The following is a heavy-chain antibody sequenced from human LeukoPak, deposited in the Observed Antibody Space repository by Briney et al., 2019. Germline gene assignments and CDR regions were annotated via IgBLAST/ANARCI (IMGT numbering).Heavy chain of an antibody. CDR2: INPNSGGT. CDR1: EYTFVGHY. D-gene: IGHD5-24*01. Sequence: ASVKVSCKASEYTFVGHYMHWVRQAPGQGLEWMGWINPNSGGTNYAQKFQGRVTMTRDTSISTAYMELSRLRSDDTAVYYCARDEGGDGYNYNWFDPWGQGTLVTVSS. J-gene: IGHJ5*02. V-gene: IGHV1-2*02. CDR3: ARDEGGDGYNYNWFDP.